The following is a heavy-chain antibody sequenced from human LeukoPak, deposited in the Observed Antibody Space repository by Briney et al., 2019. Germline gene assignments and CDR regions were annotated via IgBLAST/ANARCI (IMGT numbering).Heavy chain of an antibody. J-gene: IGHJ5*02. CDR2: MNPNSGNT. CDR1: GYTFTSYD. V-gene: IGHV1-8*01. CDR3: ARTYSSSSRKAAKFDP. D-gene: IGHD6-6*01. Sequence: ASVKVSCKASGYTFTSYDINWVRQATGQGLEWMGWMNPNSGNTGYAQKFQGRVTMTRNTSISTAYMELSSLRSEDTAVYYCARTYSSSSRKAAKFDPWGQGTLVTVSS.